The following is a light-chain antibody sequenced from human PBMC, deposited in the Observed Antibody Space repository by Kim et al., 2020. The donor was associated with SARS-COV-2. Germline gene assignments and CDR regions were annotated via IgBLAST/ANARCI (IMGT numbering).Light chain of an antibody. CDR3: CSTINNLDYV. V-gene: IGLV2-14*03. Sequence: GQSIAISCSGTRSDIGNSATVSWYQQHSGEAPRLMFSDVRNRPSGVSTRCSGSKSANMAFLTVSGLQSEDESDYYCCSTINNLDYVFGSGTKVTVL. CDR2: DVR. CDR1: RSDIGNSAT. J-gene: IGLJ1*01.